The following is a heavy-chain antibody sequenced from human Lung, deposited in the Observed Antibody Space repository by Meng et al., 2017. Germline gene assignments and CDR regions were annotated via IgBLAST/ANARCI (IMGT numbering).Heavy chain of an antibody. CDR3: VRSSAWVRTGFDP. CDR1: GCSISTSGYY. Sequence: RLQQARQGLVKPSEALSLTCSVSGCSISTSGYYWGWIRQRPGKGLEWIGSIGHSGFTYYTPSLKSRVAVSLDTSKSQFSLMLTSVTAADTAVYYCVRSSAWVRTGFDPWGQGTLVTVSS. D-gene: IGHD6-19*01. J-gene: IGHJ5*02. V-gene: IGHV4-39*01. CDR2: IGHSGFT.